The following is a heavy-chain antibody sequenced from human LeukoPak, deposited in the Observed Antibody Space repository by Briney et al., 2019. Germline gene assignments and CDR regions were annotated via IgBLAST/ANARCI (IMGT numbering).Heavy chain of an antibody. D-gene: IGHD3-3*01. Sequence: SETLSLTCTVSGGSISGYFWTWIRQPPGKGLEWIGYVFYSGSTNYNPSLNSRVTISVDTSKNQFSLRLSSVTAADTAVYYCARGRVNFWSDYYYGMDVWGQGTTVTVSS. CDR3: ARGRVNFWSDYYYGMDV. CDR2: VFYSGST. J-gene: IGHJ6*02. V-gene: IGHV4-59*01. CDR1: GGSISGYF.